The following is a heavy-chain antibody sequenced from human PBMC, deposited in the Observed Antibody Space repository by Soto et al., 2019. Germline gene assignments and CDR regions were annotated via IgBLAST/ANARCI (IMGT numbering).Heavy chain of an antibody. Sequence: SETLSLTCTVSGGSISSSSYYWGWIRQPPGKGLEWIGSIYYSGSTYYNPSLKSRVTISVDTSKNQFSLKLSSVTAADTAVYYCARRYFDWLSIPPYYFDYWGQGTLVTVSS. CDR3: ARRYFDWLSIPPYYFDY. D-gene: IGHD3-9*01. V-gene: IGHV4-39*01. J-gene: IGHJ4*02. CDR2: IYYSGST. CDR1: GGSISSSSYY.